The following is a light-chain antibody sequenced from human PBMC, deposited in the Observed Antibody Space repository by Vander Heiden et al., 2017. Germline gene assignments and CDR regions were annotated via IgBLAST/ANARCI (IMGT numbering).Light chain of an antibody. CDR1: SANIGTKA. V-gene: IGLV1-44*01. Sequence: QSVLTQPPSASGTPGQRVTISCSGSSANIGTKAVNWYQHLPGTAPKLLIYNNNQRPSGVPGRFSGSKSGTLASLVISGLQSVDEADYYCAAWDDGLNGLFGGGTKLTVL. CDR3: AAWDDGLNGL. CDR2: NNN. J-gene: IGLJ3*02.